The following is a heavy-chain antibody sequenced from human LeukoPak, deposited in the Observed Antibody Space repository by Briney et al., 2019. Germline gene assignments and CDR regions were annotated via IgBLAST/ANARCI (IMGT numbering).Heavy chain of an antibody. CDR3: ARDLWGGYYDSSGYYSNAFDI. J-gene: IGHJ3*02. CDR2: IYYSGST. D-gene: IGHD3-22*01. Sequence: SETLSLTCTVSGGSISSYYWSWIRQPPGKGLEWIGYIYYSGSTNYNPSLKSRVTISVDTSKNQFSLKLSSVTAADTAVYYCARDLWGGYYDSSGYYSNAFDIWGQGTMVTVSS. V-gene: IGHV4-59*12. CDR1: GGSISSYY.